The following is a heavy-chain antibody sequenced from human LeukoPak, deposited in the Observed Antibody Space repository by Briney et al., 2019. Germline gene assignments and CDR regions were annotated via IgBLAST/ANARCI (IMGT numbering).Heavy chain of an antibody. V-gene: IGHV3-23*01. Sequence: GGSLRLSCAASGFTFSSYAMSWVRQAPGEGLEWVSAISGSGGSTYYADSVKGRFTISRDNSKNTLCLQMNSLRAEDTAVYYCATEYGDYGLVSGYWGQGTLVTVSS. J-gene: IGHJ4*02. CDR3: ATEYGDYGLVSGY. CDR2: ISGSGGST. D-gene: IGHD4-17*01. CDR1: GFTFSSYA.